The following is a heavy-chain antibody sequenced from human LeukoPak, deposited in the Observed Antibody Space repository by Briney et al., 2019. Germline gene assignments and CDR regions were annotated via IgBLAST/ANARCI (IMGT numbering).Heavy chain of an antibody. Sequence: PGGSLRLSCAASGFTFSSYWMSWVRQAPGKGLEWVANIKQDGSEKYYVDSVKGRFTISRDNAKNSLYLQMNSLRAEDTAVYYCARGPHYSNYGPYYYGMDVWGQGSTVTVSS. J-gene: IGHJ6*02. D-gene: IGHD4-11*01. CDR2: IKQDGSEK. CDR3: ARGPHYSNYGPYYYGMDV. CDR1: GFTFSSYW. V-gene: IGHV3-7*01.